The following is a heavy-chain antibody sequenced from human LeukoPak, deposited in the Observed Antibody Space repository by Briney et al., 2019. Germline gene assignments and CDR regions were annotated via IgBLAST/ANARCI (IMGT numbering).Heavy chain of an antibody. V-gene: IGHV5-10-1*01. CDR3: ASSGYCSGGSCYSFDP. D-gene: IGHD2-15*01. CDR2: IDPSDSYT. Sequence: GESLKISCKGSGYSFTSYWISWVRQMPGKGLEWMGRIDPSDSYTNYSPSFQGHVTISADKSISTAYLQWSTLKASDTAMYYRASSGYCSGGSCYSFDPWGQGTLVTVSS. CDR1: GYSFTSYW. J-gene: IGHJ5*02.